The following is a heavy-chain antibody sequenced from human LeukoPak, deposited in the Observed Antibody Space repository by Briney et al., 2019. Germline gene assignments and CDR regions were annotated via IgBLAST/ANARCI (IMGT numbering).Heavy chain of an antibody. D-gene: IGHD3-16*02. Sequence: GGSLRLSCAASGFTFSSYGMHWVRQAPGKGLEWVAFIRYDGSNEYYADSVKGRFTISRDNSKNTLYLQMNSLRAEDTAVYYCAKADEYYDYVWGSYRPHKFDYWGQGTLVTVSS. J-gene: IGHJ4*02. V-gene: IGHV3-30*02. CDR3: AKADEYYDYVWGSYRPHKFDY. CDR1: GFTFSSYG. CDR2: IRYDGSNE.